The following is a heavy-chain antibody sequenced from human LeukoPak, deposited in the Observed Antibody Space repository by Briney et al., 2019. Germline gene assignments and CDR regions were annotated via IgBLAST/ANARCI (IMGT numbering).Heavy chain of an antibody. CDR3: ARGPYCSRGTCYSQYFDY. D-gene: IGHD2-15*01. CDR1: GYTFTSYG. Sequence: GASLKVSCKASGYTFTSYGISWVRQAPGQGLEWMGWISAYNGNTNYAQKLQGRVTMTTVTSTSTAYMELRSLRSDDTAVYYCARGPYCSRGTCYSQYFDYWGQGTLVTVSS. V-gene: IGHV1-18*01. CDR2: ISAYNGNT. J-gene: IGHJ4*02.